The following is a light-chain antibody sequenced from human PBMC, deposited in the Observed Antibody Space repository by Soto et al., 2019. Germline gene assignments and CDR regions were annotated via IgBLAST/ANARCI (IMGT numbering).Light chain of an antibody. V-gene: IGKV2-28*01. CDR3: MQALRTYT. CDR2: LGS. Sequence: DLVMTQSPLSLPVTPGEPASISCTSSQSLLHSDGYNYLDWYLQKPGQSPQLLIYLGSNRASGVPDRFRGSGSGTDFTLRISRVEPEDVGVYYCMQALRTYTFGQGPKLEI. CDR1: QSLLHSDGYNY. J-gene: IGKJ2*01.